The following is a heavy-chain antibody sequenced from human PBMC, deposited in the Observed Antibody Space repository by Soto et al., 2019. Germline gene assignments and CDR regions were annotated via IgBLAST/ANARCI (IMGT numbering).Heavy chain of an antibody. J-gene: IGHJ4*02. D-gene: IGHD3-10*01. CDR1: GGSISSGGYS. CDR3: ARTAIWFGELYFDY. Sequence: QLPLQESGSGLLKPSQTLALTCAVYGGSISSGGYSWSWIRQPPGKRLEWIGYIYHIVSTYYNPSLKSRVTISVDRSKNQCSLKRRSVTAADTAVYYCARTAIWFGELYFDYGGQGPLVTVSS. V-gene: IGHV4-30-2*01. CDR2: IYHIVST.